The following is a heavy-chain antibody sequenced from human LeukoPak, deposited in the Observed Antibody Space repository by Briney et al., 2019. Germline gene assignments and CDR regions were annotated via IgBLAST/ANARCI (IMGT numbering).Heavy chain of an antibody. CDR3: AKSRGYGSGSYYTY. V-gene: IGHV3-33*06. CDR2: IWYDGSNK. D-gene: IGHD3-10*01. Sequence: PGGSLRLSCAASGFTCSSYGMHWVRQAPGKGLEWVAVIWYDGSNKYYADSVKGRFTISRDNSKNTLYLQMNSLRAEDTAVYYCAKSRGYGSGSYYTYWGQGTLVTVSS. J-gene: IGHJ4*02. CDR1: GFTCSSYG.